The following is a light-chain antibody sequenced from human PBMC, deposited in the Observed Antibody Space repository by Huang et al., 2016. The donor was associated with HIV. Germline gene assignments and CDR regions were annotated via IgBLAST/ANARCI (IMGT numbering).Light chain of an antibody. Sequence: DIQMTQSPSSLSASVGDRVNITCRASQTINTYLNWYEQKPGKAPKLLIYAASSLHSWVPSRFSGIGSGTDFTLTISGLQREDFATYFCQQTYSTPRTFGQGTRVEIK. CDR3: QQTYSTPRT. V-gene: IGKV1-39*01. J-gene: IGKJ1*01. CDR2: AAS. CDR1: QTINTY.